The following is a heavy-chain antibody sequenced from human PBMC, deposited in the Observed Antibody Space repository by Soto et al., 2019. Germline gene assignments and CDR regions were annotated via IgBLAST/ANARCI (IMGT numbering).Heavy chain of an antibody. Sequence: QVQLVQSGAEVRKPGASVKVSCKTSGYTFSRSGISWVRQAPGQGLEWMGWISTYNGDANYAQKLQGRVTMTTDTSTSTAFMELGSLKSDDTAVYYCARSGSVPYSYYGLDVWGQGTTVTVSS. J-gene: IGHJ6*02. CDR1: GYTFSRSG. CDR2: ISTYNGDA. D-gene: IGHD1-26*01. CDR3: ARSGSVPYSYYGLDV. V-gene: IGHV1-18*01.